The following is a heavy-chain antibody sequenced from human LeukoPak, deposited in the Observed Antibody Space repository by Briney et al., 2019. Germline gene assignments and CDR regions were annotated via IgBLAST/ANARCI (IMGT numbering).Heavy chain of an antibody. CDR2: IYTSGST. V-gene: IGHV4-61*02. CDR1: GGSISSGSYY. Sequence: SETLSLTCTGSGGSISSGSYYWSWIRQPAGKGLEWIGRIYTSGSTNYNPSLKSRVTISVDTSKNQFSLKLSSVTAADTAVYYCAREFDPWGQGTLVTVSS. J-gene: IGHJ5*02. CDR3: AREFDP.